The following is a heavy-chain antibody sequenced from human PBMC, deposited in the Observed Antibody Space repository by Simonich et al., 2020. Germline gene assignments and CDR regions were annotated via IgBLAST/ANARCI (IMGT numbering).Heavy chain of an antibody. D-gene: IGHD6-13*01. Sequence: QVQLQESGPGLVKPSETLSLTCAVSGYSISSGYYWGWIRQPPAKGLEWIGSIYHSGSTYYNPSLKGRVTISVDTSKNQFSLKLSSVTAADTAVYYCARVGYSNYYYYGMDVWGQGTTVTVSS. CDR3: ARVGYSNYYYYGMDV. CDR2: IYHSGST. V-gene: IGHV4-38-2*01. J-gene: IGHJ6*02. CDR1: GYSISSGYY.